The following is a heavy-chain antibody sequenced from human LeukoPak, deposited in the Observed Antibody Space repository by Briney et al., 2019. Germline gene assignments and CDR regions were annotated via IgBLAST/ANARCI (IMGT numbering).Heavy chain of an antibody. CDR3: ARDATQYLRYGYFDY. D-gene: IGHD3-9*01. Sequence: GGSLRLSCAASGFTFSSSAMNWVRQAPGKGLEWVSSINQISSHIYYAESVRGRLSISRDNAKNSVYLQMNSLRAEDTAIYYCARDATQYLRYGYFDYWGPGILVTVSS. V-gene: IGHV3-21*01. CDR2: INQISSHI. J-gene: IGHJ4*02. CDR1: GFTFSSSA.